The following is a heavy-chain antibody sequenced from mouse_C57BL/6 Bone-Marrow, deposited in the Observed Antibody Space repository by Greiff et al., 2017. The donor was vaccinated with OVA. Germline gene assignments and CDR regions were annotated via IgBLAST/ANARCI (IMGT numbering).Heavy chain of an antibody. V-gene: IGHV1-63*01. CDR3: ARIYYYGSFFDY. D-gene: IGHD1-1*01. CDR2: IYPGGGYT. CDR1: GYTFTNYW. Sequence: VSMHQAVAELVRPGTSFNMSCKASGYTFTNYWIGWAKQRPGHGLEWIGDIYPGGGYTNYNEKFKGKATLTADKSSSTAYMQFSSLTSEDSAIYYCARIYYYGSFFDYWGQGTTLTVSS. J-gene: IGHJ2*01.